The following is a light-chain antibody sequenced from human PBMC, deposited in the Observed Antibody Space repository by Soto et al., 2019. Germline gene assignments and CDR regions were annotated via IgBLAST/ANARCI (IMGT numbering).Light chain of an antibody. CDR3: QQYNNWPTWT. J-gene: IGKJ1*01. V-gene: IGKV3-20*01. CDR1: QSVSSNY. CDR2: GAS. Sequence: ESVLTQSPGTLSLSPGERATLSCRASQSVSSNYLAWYQQKPGQAPRLLIYGASTRASGIPDRFSGSGSGTDFTLTISRLEPEDSAVYYCQQYNNWPTWTFGQGTKVDIK.